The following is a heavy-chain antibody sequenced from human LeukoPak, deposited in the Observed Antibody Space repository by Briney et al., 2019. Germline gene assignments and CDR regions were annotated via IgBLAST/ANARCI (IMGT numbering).Heavy chain of an antibody. CDR2: ISSSTSYV. J-gene: IGHJ3*01. D-gene: IGHD3-22*01. Sequence: GGSLRLSCAASGFTFSNAWMNWVRQAPGKGLEWVSSISSSTSYVYYADSVKGRFTISRDNAKNSLYLQMNSLRAEDTAVYYCACAREGTMIALWGQGTMVTVSP. CDR3: ACAREGTMIAL. CDR1: GFTFSNAW. V-gene: IGHV3-21*01.